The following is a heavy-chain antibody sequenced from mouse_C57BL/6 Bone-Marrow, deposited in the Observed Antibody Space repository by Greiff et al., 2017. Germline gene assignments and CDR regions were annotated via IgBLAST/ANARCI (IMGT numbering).Heavy chain of an antibody. CDR3: EYDLLWLRRYYYAMDY. D-gene: IGHD2-2*01. CDR1: GYTFTDYN. J-gene: IGHJ4*01. Sequence: VQLQQSGPELVKPGASVRMSCKASGYTFTDYNMHWVKQSHGKSLEWIGYINPNNGGTSYNQKFKGKATLTVNKSSSTAYMELRSLTSEDSAVYYCEYDLLWLRRYYYAMDYWGQGTSATVSA. V-gene: IGHV1-22*01. CDR2: INPNNGGT.